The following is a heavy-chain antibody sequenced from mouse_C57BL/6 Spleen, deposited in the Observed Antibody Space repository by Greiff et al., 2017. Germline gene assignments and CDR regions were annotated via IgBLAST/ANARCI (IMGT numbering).Heavy chain of an antibody. CDR3: ARRGGYGNYDARDY. CDR1: GFSLSTSGMG. D-gene: IGHD2-10*02. V-gene: IGHV8-12*01. CDR2: IYWDDAK. J-gene: IGHJ4*01. Sequence: QVTLQVQITTILQSSQTLSLTCSFSGFSLSTSGMGVSWIRQPSGKGLEWLAHIYWDDAKRYTPSLKPRLTISKATSRNQVFLKITSVDTADTATYYCARRGGYGNYDARDYWGQGTSVTVSS.